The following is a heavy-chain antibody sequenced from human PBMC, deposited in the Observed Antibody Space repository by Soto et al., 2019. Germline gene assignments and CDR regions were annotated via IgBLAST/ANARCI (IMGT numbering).Heavy chain of an antibody. D-gene: IGHD3-10*02. V-gene: IGHV3-11*05. CDR1: GFSFNDHY. CDR3: ARVGVRAYRCSG. J-gene: IGHJ4*02. Sequence: QVQLVESGGGLVKSGGSLRLSCAASGFSFNDHYMTWIRQAPGKGLEWVSYISGSSSHTSYAESVKGRFTITRDNAKNPLLPQMSSLRADDAAVYYGARVGVRAYRCSGWGQGTLVTVSS. CDR2: ISGSSSHT.